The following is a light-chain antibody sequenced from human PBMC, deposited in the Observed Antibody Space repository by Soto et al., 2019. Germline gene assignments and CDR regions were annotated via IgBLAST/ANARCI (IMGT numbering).Light chain of an antibody. V-gene: IGKV3-20*01. J-gene: IGKJ1*01. Sequence: TQSPSSVSASVGDSFTITCRASQSVSSNLAWYQQKPGQAPRLLIYGASNRATGVPDRFSGSGSGTDFTLTISRLEPEDFAVYYCQQYGSSTWTFGQGTKVDIK. CDR1: QSVSSN. CDR2: GAS. CDR3: QQYGSSTWT.